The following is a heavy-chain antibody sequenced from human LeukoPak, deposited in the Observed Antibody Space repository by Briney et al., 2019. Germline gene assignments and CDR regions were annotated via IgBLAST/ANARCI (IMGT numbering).Heavy chain of an antibody. CDR2: MNPNSGNT. J-gene: IGHJ6*03. V-gene: IGHV1-8*01. Sequence: ASVKVSCKASGYTFTSYDINWVRQATGQGLEWMGRMNPNSGNTGYAQKFQGRVTMTRNTSISTAYMELSSLRSEDTAVYYCAREGYSGYDYRGDYYYYMDVWGKGTTVTVSS. CDR3: AREGYSGYDYRGDYYYYMDV. CDR1: GYTFTSYD. D-gene: IGHD5-12*01.